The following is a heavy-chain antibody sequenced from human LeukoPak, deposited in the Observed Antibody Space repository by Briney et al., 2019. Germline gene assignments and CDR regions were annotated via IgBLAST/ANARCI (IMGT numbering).Heavy chain of an antibody. CDR3: ARTKPYYDSSGYYSGPFDY. D-gene: IGHD3-22*01. V-gene: IGHV4-34*01. Sequence: SETLSLTCAVYGGSFSGYYWSWIRQPPGKGLEWIGEINHSGSTNYNPSLKSRVTISVDTSKNQFSLKLSSVTAADTAVYYCARTKPYYDSSGYYSGPFDYWGQGTLVTVSS. J-gene: IGHJ4*02. CDR2: INHSGST. CDR1: GGSFSGYY.